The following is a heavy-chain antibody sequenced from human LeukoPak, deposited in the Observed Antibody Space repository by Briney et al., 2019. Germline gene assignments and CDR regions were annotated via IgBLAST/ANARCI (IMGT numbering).Heavy chain of an antibody. CDR1: GFTVSTNC. CDR2: IYSGGTT. Sequence: GGSLRLSCAASGFTVSTNCMTWVRQATGKGLEWVSTIYSGGTTYYADSVMGRFTISRHNSRNTLYLQMNSLRAEDTAVYYCARVDTVMAYYFDLWGQGTLVTVSS. CDR3: ARVDTVMAYYFDL. D-gene: IGHD5-18*01. J-gene: IGHJ4*02. V-gene: IGHV3-53*04.